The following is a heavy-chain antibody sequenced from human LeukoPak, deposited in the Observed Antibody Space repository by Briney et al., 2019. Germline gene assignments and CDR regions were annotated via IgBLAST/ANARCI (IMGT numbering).Heavy chain of an antibody. V-gene: IGHV3-43*02. CDR1: GFTFDDYA. CDR3: AKDVDYYDSTSFEY. CDR2: ISGDGGST. J-gene: IGHJ4*02. D-gene: IGHD3-22*01. Sequence: GGSLRLSCAASGFTFDDYAMQWVRQAPGKGLEWVSLISGDGGSTYYADSVKGRFTISRDNSKNSLYLQMNSLRTEDTALYYCAKDVDYYDSTSFEYWGQGTMGTVSS.